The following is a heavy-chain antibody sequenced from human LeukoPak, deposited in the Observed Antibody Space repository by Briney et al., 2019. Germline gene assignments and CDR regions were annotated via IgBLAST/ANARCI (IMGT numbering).Heavy chain of an antibody. D-gene: IGHD2-2*01. CDR1: GGSFSGYY. CDR2: INHSGST. CDR3: ARADIVVVPAAPNWFDP. Sequence: KASETLSLTCAVYGGSFSGYYWSWIRQPPGKGLEWIGEINHSGSTNYNPSLKSRVTISVDTSKNQFSLKLSSVTAADTAVYYCARADIVVVPAAPNWFDPWGQGTLVTVPS. J-gene: IGHJ5*02. V-gene: IGHV4-34*01.